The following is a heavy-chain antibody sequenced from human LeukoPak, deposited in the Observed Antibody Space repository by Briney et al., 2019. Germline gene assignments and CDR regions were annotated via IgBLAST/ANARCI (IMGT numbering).Heavy chain of an antibody. CDR3: AKDGKGVDIVVVPAAMGPGDI. CDR2: ISDDGSNK. CDR1: GFTFSSYG. J-gene: IGHJ3*02. Sequence: GGCLRLSCAASGFTFSSYGMHWVSQAPGKGLEWVAVISDDGSNKYYADSVKGRFTISRDNSKNTLYLQMNSLRAEDTAVYYCAKDGKGVDIVVVPAAMGPGDIWGQGTMVTVSS. V-gene: IGHV3-30*18. D-gene: IGHD2-2*01.